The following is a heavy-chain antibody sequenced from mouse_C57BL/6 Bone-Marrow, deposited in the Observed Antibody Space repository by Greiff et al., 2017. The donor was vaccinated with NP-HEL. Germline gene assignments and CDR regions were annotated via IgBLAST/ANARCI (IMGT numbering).Heavy chain of an antibody. CDR3: ARSHYDGSSYSYWHFDV. CDR1: GYTFTTYP. Sequence: QVQLPQSGAELVKPGASVTMSCKASGYTFTTYPIEWMKQNHGKSLEWIGNFPPYNDATKYNETFKGPATLTVEKSSSTVYLELSLLTSDDSAVYYCARSHYDGSSYSYWHFDVWGTGTTVTVSS. D-gene: IGHD1-1*01. V-gene: IGHV1-47*01. CDR2: FPPYNDAT. J-gene: IGHJ1*03.